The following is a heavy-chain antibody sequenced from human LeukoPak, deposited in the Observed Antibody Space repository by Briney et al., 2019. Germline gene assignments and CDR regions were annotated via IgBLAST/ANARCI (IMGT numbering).Heavy chain of an antibody. CDR2: INWNGGST. CDR3: ASLHRDGYNSGFDY. Sequence: PGGSLRLSCAASGFTFDDYGMSWVRQAPGKGLEWVSGINWNGGSTGYADSVKGRFAISRDNAKNSLYLQMNSLRAEDTALYYCASLHRDGYNSGFDYWGQGTLVTVSS. V-gene: IGHV3-20*04. D-gene: IGHD5-24*01. CDR1: GFTFDDYG. J-gene: IGHJ4*02.